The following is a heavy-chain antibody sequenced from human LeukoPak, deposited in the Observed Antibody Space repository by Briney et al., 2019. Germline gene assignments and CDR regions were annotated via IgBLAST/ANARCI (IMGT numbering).Heavy chain of an antibody. Sequence: ASVKVSCKASGYTFSSFGISWVRQAPGQGLEWMGWISAYNGDTNYAQKLQGRVSMTTDTSTSTAYMELRSLRSDDTAVYYCARGGGYCSGGSCYEFDYWGQGTLVTVSS. D-gene: IGHD2-15*01. V-gene: IGHV1-18*01. CDR3: ARGGGYCSGGSCYEFDY. CDR1: GYTFSSFG. CDR2: ISAYNGDT. J-gene: IGHJ4*02.